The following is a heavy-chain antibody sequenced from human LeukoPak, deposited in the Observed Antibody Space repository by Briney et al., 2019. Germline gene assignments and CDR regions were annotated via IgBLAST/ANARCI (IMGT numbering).Heavy chain of an antibody. V-gene: IGHV1-8*03. CDR2: MNPNSGKT. CDR3: ARGSYYCSGASCYSLDY. Sequence: ASVKVSCKASGYTFTNYDINWVRQATGQGLEWMGWMNPNSGKTGYAQKFQGRVTITRNTSISTIYMELSSLRSEDTAVYYCARGSYYCSGASCYSLDYWGQGTLVTVSS. D-gene: IGHD2-15*01. J-gene: IGHJ4*02. CDR1: GYTFTNYD.